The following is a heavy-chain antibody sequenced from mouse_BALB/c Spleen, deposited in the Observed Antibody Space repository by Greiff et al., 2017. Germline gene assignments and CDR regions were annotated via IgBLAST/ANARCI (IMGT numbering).Heavy chain of an antibody. D-gene: IGHD2-3*01. V-gene: IGHV5-6-5*01. Sequence: EVQLVESGGGLVKPGGSLKLSCAASGFTFSSYAMSWVRQTPEKRLEWVASISSGGSTYYPDSVKGRFTISRDNARNILYLQMSSLRSEDTAMYYCARGQRGYYVWFAYWGQGTLVTVSA. CDR3: ARGQRGYYVWFAY. J-gene: IGHJ3*01. CDR2: ISSGGST. CDR1: GFTFSSYA.